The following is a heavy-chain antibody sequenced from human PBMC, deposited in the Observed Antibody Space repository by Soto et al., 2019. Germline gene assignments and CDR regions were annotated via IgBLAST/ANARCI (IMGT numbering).Heavy chain of an antibody. Sequence: SETLSLTCTFSGGSISSYYWSWIRQPPGKGLEWIGYIYYSGSTNYNPSLKSRVTISVDTSKNQFSLKLSSVTAADTAVYYCARHSIHYDILTGHTAFDYWGQGTLVTVSS. V-gene: IGHV4-59*08. CDR3: ARHSIHYDILTGHTAFDY. J-gene: IGHJ4*02. CDR2: IYYSGST. D-gene: IGHD3-9*01. CDR1: GGSISSYY.